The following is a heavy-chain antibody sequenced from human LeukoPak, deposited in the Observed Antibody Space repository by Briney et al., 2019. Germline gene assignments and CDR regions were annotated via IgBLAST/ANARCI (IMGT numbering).Heavy chain of an antibody. D-gene: IGHD3-22*01. J-gene: IGHJ6*03. Sequence: SETLSLTCTVSGGSISSYYWSWIRQPAGKGLEWIGRIYTSGSTNYNPSLKSRVTMSVDTSKNQFSLKLSSVTAADTAVYYCARDQTQKNRYYYDSSGYYMDVWGKGTTVTVSS. CDR2: IYTSGST. CDR1: GGSISSYY. V-gene: IGHV4-4*07. CDR3: ARDQTQKNRYYYDSSGYYMDV.